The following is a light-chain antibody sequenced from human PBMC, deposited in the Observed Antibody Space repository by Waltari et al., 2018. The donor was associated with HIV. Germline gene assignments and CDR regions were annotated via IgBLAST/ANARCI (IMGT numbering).Light chain of an antibody. CDR1: QNISDF. CDR3: HHYGGLTET. CDR2: KAS. V-gene: IGKV1-5*03. J-gene: IGKJ2*01. Sequence: DIQMTQPPSTLPASVGERLTFTCRASQNISDFLAWHQQKPGKAPNLLIYKASTLDSGVSSRFSATGSGTAFSLTIDSLQPDDFATYYCHHYGGLTETFGQGTKLQI.